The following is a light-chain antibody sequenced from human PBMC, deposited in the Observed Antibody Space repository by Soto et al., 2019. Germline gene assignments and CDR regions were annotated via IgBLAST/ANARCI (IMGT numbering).Light chain of an antibody. CDR2: WAS. CDR3: QQYYSTPQT. V-gene: IGKV4-1*01. J-gene: IGKJ1*01. CDR1: RSALYSSNNKNY. Sequence: DILLPRSPDSLAVSLGEMATINCKSTRSALYSSNNKNYLAWYQQKPGQPPKLLISWASTRESGVPDGFSGRGSGTDFTLTISSLQAEDVAVYYCQQYYSTPQTFGQGTKVDIK.